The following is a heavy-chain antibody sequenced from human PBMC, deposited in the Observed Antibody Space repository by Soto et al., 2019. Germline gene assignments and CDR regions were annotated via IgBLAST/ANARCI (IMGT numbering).Heavy chain of an antibody. CDR2: IYYSGST. D-gene: IGHD2-15*01. CDR1: GGSISSGGYY. Sequence: SETLSLTCTVSGGSISSGGYYWSWIRQHPGKGLEWIGYIYYSGSTYYNPSLKSRVTISVDTSKNQFSLKLSSVTAADTAVYYCARITGVGYCSGGSCYSSYYYMDVWGKGTTVTVSS. J-gene: IGHJ6*03. V-gene: IGHV4-31*03. CDR3: ARITGVGYCSGGSCYSSYYYMDV.